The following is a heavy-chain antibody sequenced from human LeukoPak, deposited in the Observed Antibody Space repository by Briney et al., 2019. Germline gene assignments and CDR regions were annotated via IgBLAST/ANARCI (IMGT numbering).Heavy chain of an antibody. CDR1: GFTFSSYS. CDR3: ARVGGELLSFDI. J-gene: IGHJ3*02. CDR2: ISSSSSYI. D-gene: IGHD1-26*01. V-gene: IGHV3-21*01. Sequence: GGSLRLSCAASGFTFSSYSMNWVRQAPGKGLEWVSSISSSSSYIYYADSVKGRFTISGDNAKNSLYLQMNSLRAEDTAVYYCARVGGELLSFDIWGQGTMVTVSS.